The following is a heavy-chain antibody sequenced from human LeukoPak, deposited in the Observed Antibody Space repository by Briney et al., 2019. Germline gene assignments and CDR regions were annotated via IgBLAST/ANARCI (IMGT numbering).Heavy chain of an antibody. D-gene: IGHD2-2*01. J-gene: IGHJ4*02. CDR3: ARGLVPAAAFDY. Sequence: ASVKVSCKASGYTFTGYYMHWVRQAPGQGLEWMGWINPNSGGTNYAQKFQGRVTMTRDTSISTVYMELSRLRSDDTAVYYCARGLVPAAAFDYWGQGTLVTVSS. CDR2: INPNSGGT. V-gene: IGHV1-2*02. CDR1: GYTFTGYY.